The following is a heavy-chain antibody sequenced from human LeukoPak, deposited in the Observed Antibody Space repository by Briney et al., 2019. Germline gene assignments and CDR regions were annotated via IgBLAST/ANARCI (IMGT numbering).Heavy chain of an antibody. Sequence: SGTLSLTCAVSGGSISSSNWWSWVRQPPGKGLEWIGEIYHSGSTNYNPSLKSRVTISVDKSKNQFSLKLSSVTAADTAVYYCARRSRYYYDSSGYPSRFDPWGQGTLVTVSS. CDR3: ARRSRYYYDSSGYPSRFDP. CDR2: IYHSGST. J-gene: IGHJ5*02. CDR1: GGSISSSNW. V-gene: IGHV4-4*02. D-gene: IGHD3-22*01.